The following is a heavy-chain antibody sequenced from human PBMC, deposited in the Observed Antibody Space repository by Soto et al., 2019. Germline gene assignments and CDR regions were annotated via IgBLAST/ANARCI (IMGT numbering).Heavy chain of an antibody. J-gene: IGHJ4*02. D-gene: IGHD3-10*01. CDR3: VLWVRGLINY. V-gene: IGHV3-30*03. CDR1: GFTFSSYG. Sequence: GGSLRLSCAASGFTFSSYGMHWVRQAPGKGLEWVAVISYDGSNKYYADSVKGRFTISRDNSKNTLYLQMNSLRAEDTAVYYCVLWVRGLINYWGQGTLVTVSS. CDR2: ISYDGSNK.